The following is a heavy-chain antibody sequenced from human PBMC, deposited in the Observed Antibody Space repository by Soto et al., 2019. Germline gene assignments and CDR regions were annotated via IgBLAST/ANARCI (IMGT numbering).Heavy chain of an antibody. Sequence: QVPLVQSGAEVKKPGASVKVSCKVSGYRFTSIGISWVRQAPGQGLEWMGWISAYNGNTDYVQKFQGRVTMTTDTSTSTAYMELRSLTSDDTAIYYCARGGSYHATVDFWGQGTLVTVSS. D-gene: IGHD1-26*01. V-gene: IGHV1-18*04. CDR3: ARGGSYHATVDF. CDR1: GYRFTSIG. J-gene: IGHJ4*02. CDR2: ISAYNGNT.